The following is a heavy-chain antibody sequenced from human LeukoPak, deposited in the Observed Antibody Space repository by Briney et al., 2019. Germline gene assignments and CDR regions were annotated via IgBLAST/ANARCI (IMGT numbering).Heavy chain of an antibody. J-gene: IGHJ5*01. CDR1: GGSISSYL. CDR3: ARGHPFDS. V-gene: IGHV4-59*01. CDR2: IYHSGST. Sequence: PSETLSLTCTVSGGSISSYLWTWIRQPPGKGLEWIGYIYHSGSTNYNPSLNNRVTISVDTSKNQFSLKLTSVTATHTAVYYCARGHPFDSWGQGTLVTVSS.